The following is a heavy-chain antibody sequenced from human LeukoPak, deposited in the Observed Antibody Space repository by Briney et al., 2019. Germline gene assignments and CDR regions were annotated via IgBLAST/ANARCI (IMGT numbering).Heavy chain of an antibody. D-gene: IGHD4-17*01. CDR1: GFTFSSSA. CDR3: ARAFYGDLDY. J-gene: IGHJ4*02. V-gene: IGHV3-48*03. CDR2: ISSGGSTV. Sequence: PGGSLRLSCATSGFTFSSSAMSWVRQAPGKGLEWVSYISSGGSTVYYADSVKGRFTISRDNAKNSLYLQMSSLRAEDTAVYYCARAFYGDLDYWGQGTLVTVSS.